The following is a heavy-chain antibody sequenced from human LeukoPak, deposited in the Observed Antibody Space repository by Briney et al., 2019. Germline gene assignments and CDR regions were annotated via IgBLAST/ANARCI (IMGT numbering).Heavy chain of an antibody. J-gene: IGHJ4*02. Sequence: ASVKVSCKASVYTFSGYYVHWVRQAPGHGLQWMGWINPTSGDTNYAQKFQGTVTMTRDTSTSTAYLELSRLTSDDTAVYYCAREITGMIGPTDYWGRGNLVTVSA. CDR2: INPTSGDT. V-gene: IGHV1-2*02. CDR3: AREITGMIGPTDY. CDR1: VYTFSGYY. D-gene: IGHD1-20*01.